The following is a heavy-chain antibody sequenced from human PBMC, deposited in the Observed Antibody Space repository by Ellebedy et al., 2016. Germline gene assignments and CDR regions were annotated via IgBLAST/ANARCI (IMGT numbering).Heavy chain of an antibody. J-gene: IGHJ5*02. D-gene: IGHD4-17*01. CDR3: ASERGGGRTVTEGNWFDP. V-gene: IGHV1-2*04. CDR2: INPNSGGT. CDR1: GYTFTGYY. Sequence: ASVKVSCKASGYTFTGYYMHWVRQAPGQGLEWMGWINPNSGGTNYAQKFQGWVTMTRDTSISTAYMELSSLRSEDTAVYYCASERGGGRTVTEGNWFDPWGQGTLVTVSS.